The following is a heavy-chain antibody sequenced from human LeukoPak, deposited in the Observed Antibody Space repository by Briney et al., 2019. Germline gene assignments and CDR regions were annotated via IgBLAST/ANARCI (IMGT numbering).Heavy chain of an antibody. CDR3: ARPAVAGLRAGGYDY. D-gene: IGHD6-19*01. Sequence: GESLRLSCAASGFTFSSYAMSWVRQAPGKGLEWVSAISGSGGSTYYADSVKGRFTISRDNSKNTLYLQMNSLRVEDTAVYYCARPAVAGLRAGGYDYWGQGTLVTVSS. CDR1: GFTFSSYA. CDR2: ISGSGGST. V-gene: IGHV3-23*01. J-gene: IGHJ4*02.